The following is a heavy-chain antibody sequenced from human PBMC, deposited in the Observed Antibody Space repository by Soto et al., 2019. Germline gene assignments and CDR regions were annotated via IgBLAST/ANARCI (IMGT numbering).Heavy chain of an antibody. J-gene: IGHJ3*02. V-gene: IGHV3-30-3*01. D-gene: IGHD6-6*01. CDR3: ARDNWAARAFDI. CDR1: GFTFSSYA. Sequence: GGSLRLSCAASGFTFSSYAMHWVRQAPGKGLEWVAVISYDGSNKYYADSVKGRFTISRDNSKNTLYLQMNSLRAEDTAVYYCARDNWAARAFDIWGQGTMVTVSS. CDR2: ISYDGSNK.